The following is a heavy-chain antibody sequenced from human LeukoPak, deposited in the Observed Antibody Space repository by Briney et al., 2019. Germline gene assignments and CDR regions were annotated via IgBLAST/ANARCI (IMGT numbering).Heavy chain of an antibody. J-gene: IGHJ4*02. CDR3: AKGNYDYGDYWPAFRFDY. Sequence: GGSLRLSCAASGFTFSSYAMSWVRQAPGKGLEWVSAISGSGSSTYYADSVKGRFTISRDNSKNTLYLQMNSLRAEDTAVYYCAKGNYDYGDYWPAFRFDYWGQGTLVTVSS. V-gene: IGHV3-23*01. CDR1: GFTFSSYA. CDR2: ISGSGSST. D-gene: IGHD4-17*01.